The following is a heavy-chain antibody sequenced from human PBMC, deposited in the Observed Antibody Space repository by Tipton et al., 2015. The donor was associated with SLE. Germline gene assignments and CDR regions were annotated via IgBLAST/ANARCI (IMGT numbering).Heavy chain of an antibody. Sequence: TLSLTCTVSGGSISSGTYSWSWIRQPAGKALEWVGHIYTSGSSNYNPSLKSRVRMSLDTSENQFSLKLSSVTAADTAVYYCARDPNGGYGSFDYWGLGALVTVSS. D-gene: IGHD7-27*01. CDR3: ARDPNGGYGSFDY. CDR1: GGSISSGTYS. J-gene: IGHJ4*02. CDR2: IYTSGSS. V-gene: IGHV4-61*09.